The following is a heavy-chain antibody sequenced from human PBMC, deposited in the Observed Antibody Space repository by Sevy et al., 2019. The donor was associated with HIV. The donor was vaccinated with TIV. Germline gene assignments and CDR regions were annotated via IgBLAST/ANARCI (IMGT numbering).Heavy chain of an antibody. V-gene: IGHV3-23*01. CDR2: ISGSGNT. Sequence: GGSLRLSCPASGFTFNSWAMSWVRQAPGKGLEWVCSISGSGNTYYADSVKGLFTISRDNSKNTLDLQMKSLRAEDTAVYYCAKQSFDSLFDYWGQGTLVTVSS. CDR1: GFTFNSWA. CDR3: AKQSFDSLFDY. J-gene: IGHJ4*02. D-gene: IGHD3-9*01.